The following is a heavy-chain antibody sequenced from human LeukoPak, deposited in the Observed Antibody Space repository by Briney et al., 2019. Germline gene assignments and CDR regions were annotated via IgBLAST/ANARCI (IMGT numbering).Heavy chain of an antibody. CDR1: GFTFSSYG. CDR3: ARGVGNYDSSGTIDY. V-gene: IGHV3-33*01. D-gene: IGHD3-22*01. CDR2: VWYDGSKK. J-gene: IGHJ4*02. Sequence: GGSLRLSCAASGFTFSSYGMHWVRQAPGKGLEWVAVVWYDGSKKYSADSVKGRITISRDDSKNTLYLQMNSLRAEDTAVYYCARGVGNYDSSGTIDYWGQGTLVTVSS.